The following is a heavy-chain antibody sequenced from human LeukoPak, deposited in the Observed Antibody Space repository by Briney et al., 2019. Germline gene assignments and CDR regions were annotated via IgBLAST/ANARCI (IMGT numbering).Heavy chain of an antibody. CDR3: ARGYYDSSGYYRY. Sequence: SVKVSCKASGGTFSSYAISWVRQAPGQGLEWMGRIVPILGIANYAQKFQGRVTITADKSTSTAYMELSSLRSEDTAVYYCARGYYDSSGYYRYWGQGTLVTVSS. J-gene: IGHJ4*02. CDR1: GGTFSSYA. D-gene: IGHD3-22*01. V-gene: IGHV1-69*04. CDR2: IVPILGIA.